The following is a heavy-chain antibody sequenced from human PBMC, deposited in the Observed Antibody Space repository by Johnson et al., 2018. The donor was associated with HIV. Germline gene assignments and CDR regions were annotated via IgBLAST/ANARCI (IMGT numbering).Heavy chain of an antibody. D-gene: IGHD3-16*02. J-gene: IGHJ3*02. V-gene: IGHV3-30*03. CDR1: GFTFSSYD. CDR3: ARFDGIITDAFDI. CDR2: ISYDGSKE. Sequence: QVQLVESGGGVVQPGKSLKVSCAASGFTFSSYDMHWVRQPPGKGLEWVAGISYDGSKEYYVDSVKGRFTISRDNSKNTLYLQMNSLRAEDTAVYYCARFDGIITDAFDIWGQGTMVTVSS.